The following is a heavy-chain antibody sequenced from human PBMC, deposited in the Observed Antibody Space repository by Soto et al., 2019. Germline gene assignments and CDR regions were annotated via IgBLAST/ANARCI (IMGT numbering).Heavy chain of an antibody. Sequence: VEVCSKASGYTYTSYGISWARQATGQGLEWMGWISAYNGNTNYAQKLQGRVTMTTDTSTSTAYMELRSLRSDDTAVYFCAVSEVTIGADHAFDIWGQGTMVTVSS. J-gene: IGHJ3*02. CDR2: ISAYNGNT. D-gene: IGHD3-3*01. CDR1: GYTYTSYG. CDR3: AVSEVTIGADHAFDI. V-gene: IGHV1-18*01.